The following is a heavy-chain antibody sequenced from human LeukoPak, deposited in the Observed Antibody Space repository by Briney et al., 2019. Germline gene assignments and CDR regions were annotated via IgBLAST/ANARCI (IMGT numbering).Heavy chain of an antibody. Sequence: GGSLRLSCAASGFTFSSYSMTWVRQAPGKGLEWVSYVSSSSSTIYYGDSVKGRFTISRDNAKNSLYLQMNSLRAEDTAVYYCARDGRAGGARTFDYWGQGTLVTVSS. J-gene: IGHJ4*02. D-gene: IGHD1-26*01. V-gene: IGHV3-48*01. CDR2: VSSSSSTI. CDR3: ARDGRAGGARTFDY. CDR1: GFTFSSYS.